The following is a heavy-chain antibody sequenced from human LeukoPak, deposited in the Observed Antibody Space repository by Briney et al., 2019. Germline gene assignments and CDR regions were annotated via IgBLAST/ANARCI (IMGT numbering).Heavy chain of an antibody. CDR3: TRLGGIPPYFDY. D-gene: IGHD1-26*01. CDR2: IRRKGHDYAT. CDR1: GFTFSGSA. Sequence: TGGSLRLSCAASGFTFSGSAVHWVRQASGRGLEWVGHIRRKGHDYATTFAASVKGRFTISRDDSKNTAYLQMDSLKTEDTAMYFCTRLGGIPPYFDYWGQGTLVTVSS. V-gene: IGHV3-73*01. J-gene: IGHJ4*02.